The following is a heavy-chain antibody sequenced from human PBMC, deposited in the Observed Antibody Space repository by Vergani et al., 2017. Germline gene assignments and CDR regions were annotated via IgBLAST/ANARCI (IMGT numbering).Heavy chain of an antibody. J-gene: IGHJ4*02. CDR3: ARGASVDYVSSFDY. Sequence: QVQLVESGGGVVQPGRSLRLSCAASRFTFSSYAMHWVRQAPGKGLEWVAVISYDGSNKYYADSVKGRFTISRDNSKNTLYLQMNSLRAEDTAVYYCARGASVDYVSSFDYWGQGTLVTVSS. D-gene: IGHD4-17*01. V-gene: IGHV3-30-3*01. CDR1: RFTFSSYA. CDR2: ISYDGSNK.